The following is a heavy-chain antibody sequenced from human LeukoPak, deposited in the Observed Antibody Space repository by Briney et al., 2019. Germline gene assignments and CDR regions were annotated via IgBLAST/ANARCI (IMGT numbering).Heavy chain of an antibody. CDR3: ARYCGAASRYSGFDY. J-gene: IGHJ4*02. CDR2: ISGDGGT. V-gene: IGHV3-23*01. Sequence: PGGSLRLSCAASGFTFGSYVMSWVRQAPGKGPEWVSAISGDGGTYYGDSVKGRFTISRDNSKNTLYLQMNSLGGEDTALYYCARYCGAASRYSGFDYWGQGALVTVAS. D-gene: IGHD2-15*01. CDR1: GFTFGSYV.